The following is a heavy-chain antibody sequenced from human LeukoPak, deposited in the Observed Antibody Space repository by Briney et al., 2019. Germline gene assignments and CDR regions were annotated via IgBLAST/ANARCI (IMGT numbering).Heavy chain of an antibody. CDR3: ARVTVVVISGAFDI. CDR2: IYHSGST. Sequence: PSETLSLTFTVSGGSISSSSYYWGWIRQPPGKGLEWIGSIYHSGSTYYNPSLKSRVTISVDTSKNQFSLKLSSVTAADTAVYYCARVTVVVISGAFDIWGQGTMVTVSS. J-gene: IGHJ3*02. V-gene: IGHV4-39*07. D-gene: IGHD3-22*01. CDR1: GGSISSSSYY.